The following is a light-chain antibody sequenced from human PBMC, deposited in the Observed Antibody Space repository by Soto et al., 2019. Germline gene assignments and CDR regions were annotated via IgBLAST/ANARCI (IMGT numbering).Light chain of an antibody. V-gene: IGKV1-9*01. Sequence: DIQLTQSPSFLSASVGDRVTITCRASQGISSYLAWYQQKPGKAPKLLIYAASTLQSGVPSRFSGSGSGTEFTLTISSLQPEDFVTYYCQQLNSYLRGFGGGTKVEIK. CDR1: QGISSY. J-gene: IGKJ4*02. CDR2: AAS. CDR3: QQLNSYLRG.